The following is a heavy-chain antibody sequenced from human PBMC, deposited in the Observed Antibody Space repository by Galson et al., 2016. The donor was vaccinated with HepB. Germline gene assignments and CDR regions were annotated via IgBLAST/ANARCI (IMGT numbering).Heavy chain of an antibody. CDR2: TSSGRSYI. CDR3: ARNRLGWSLLEAIDS. V-gene: IGHV3-21*01. J-gene: IGHJ4*02. D-gene: IGHD2-15*01. Sequence: SLRLSCAASGFTFRSYVMNWVRQAPGKGLEWVSSTSSGRSYIYYADSVKGRFTISRDNAKNSLHLQMNSLRAEDTAVYYCARNRLGWSLLEAIDSWGQGTLVTVSS. CDR1: GFTFRSYV.